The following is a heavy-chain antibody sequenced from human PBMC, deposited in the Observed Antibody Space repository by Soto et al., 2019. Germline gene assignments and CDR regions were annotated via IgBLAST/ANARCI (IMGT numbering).Heavy chain of an antibody. CDR1: GFTFSSYV. V-gene: IGHV3-23*01. CDR2: IGSRGGRT. J-gene: IGHJ3*02. Sequence: EVQLLESGGGLVQPEGSLRLSCVASGFTFSSYVMRWVRQAPGKGLEWVSAIGSRGGRTYYADSVEGRCTISRDNSKSTLYRHMNFLLAEDTVVYYCVAGAEGGAFEIWGQGTMVTVSS. D-gene: IGHD6-19*01. CDR3: VAGAEGGAFEI.